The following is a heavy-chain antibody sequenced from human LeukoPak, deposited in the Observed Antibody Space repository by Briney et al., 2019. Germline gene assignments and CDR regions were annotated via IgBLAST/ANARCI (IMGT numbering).Heavy chain of an antibody. CDR2: ISYDGSNK. CDR1: GFTFSSYA. J-gene: IGHJ5*02. V-gene: IGHV3-30*04. CDR3: ARGSDTYCSGCSCYSSWFDP. Sequence: GGSLRLSCAASGFTFSSYAMHWVRQAPEKGLEWVAVISYDGSNKYYADSVKGRVTISRDNSKNTLYLELNSLRAEDTAVYYCARGSDTYCSGCSCYSSWFDPWGQGTLVTVSS. D-gene: IGHD2-15*01.